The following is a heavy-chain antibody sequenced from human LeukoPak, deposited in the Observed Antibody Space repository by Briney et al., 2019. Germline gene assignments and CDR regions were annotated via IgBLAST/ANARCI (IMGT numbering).Heavy chain of an antibody. D-gene: IGHD3-10*01. V-gene: IGHV4-34*01. CDR1: GGSFSGYY. Sequence: SETLSLTCAVYGGSFSGYYWSWIRQPPGKGLERIGEINHSGSTNYNPSLKSRVTISVDTSKNQFSLKLSSVTAADTAVYYCVRINYGSVYRVFRGQPYYYYMDVWGKGTTVTVSS. J-gene: IGHJ6*03. CDR3: VRINYGSVYRVFRGQPYYYYMDV. CDR2: INHSGST.